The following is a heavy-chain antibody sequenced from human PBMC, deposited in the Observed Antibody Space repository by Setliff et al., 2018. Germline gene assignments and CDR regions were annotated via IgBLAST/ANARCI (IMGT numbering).Heavy chain of an antibody. V-gene: IGHV4-34*01. D-gene: IGHD6-6*01. CDR2: INHSGST. CDR1: GGTFTYYY. Sequence: PSETLSLTCAASGGTFTYYYWTWIRQPPGKGLEWIGEINHSGSTNYNPSLKSRVTISIDTSKNQFSLNLSSATATDTAVYFCARGRNIEARLLDSWGQGTLVTVPS. J-gene: IGHJ4*02. CDR3: ARGRNIEARLLDS.